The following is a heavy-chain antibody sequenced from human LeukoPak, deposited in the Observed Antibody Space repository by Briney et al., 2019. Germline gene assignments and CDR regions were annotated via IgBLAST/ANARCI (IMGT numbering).Heavy chain of an antibody. CDR1: GYTFTGYY. CDR2: INPNSGGT. J-gene: IGHJ4*02. D-gene: IGHD3-22*01. V-gene: IGHV1-2*02. Sequence: ASVKVSCKASGYTFTGYYMHWVRQAPGQGLDWIGWINPNSGGTNYAQKFQGRVTMTRDTSIIVYMDLSRLRSDDTAVYYCARGAHYHDSSDGYDYWGQGTLVTVSS. CDR3: ARGAHYHDSSDGYDY.